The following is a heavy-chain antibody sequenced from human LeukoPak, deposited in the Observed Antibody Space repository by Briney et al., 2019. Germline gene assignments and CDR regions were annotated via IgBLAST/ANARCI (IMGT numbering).Heavy chain of an antibody. V-gene: IGHV3-53*01. CDR1: GFTVSSNY. D-gene: IGHD3-3*01. J-gene: IGHJ6*02. CDR2: IYSGGST. Sequence: GGSLRLSCAASGFTVSSNYMSWVRQAPGKGLEWVSVIYSGGSTYYADSVKGRFTISRDNSKNTLYLQMNSLRAEDTAVYYCASTNFPVDFWGGYYENPYYYYGMDVWGQGTTVTVSS. CDR3: ASTNFPVDFWGGYYENPYYYYGMDV.